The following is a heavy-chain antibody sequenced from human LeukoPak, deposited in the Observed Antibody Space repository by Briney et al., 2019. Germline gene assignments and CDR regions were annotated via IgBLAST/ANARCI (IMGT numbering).Heavy chain of an antibody. CDR3: AKESIFAEFDY. Sequence: GGSLRLSCAASGFTVSSNYMSWVRQAPGKGLEWVSVIYSGGSTYYADSVKGRFTISRDNSKNTLYLQMNSLRAEDTAVYYCAKESIFAEFDYWGQGTLVTVSS. J-gene: IGHJ4*02. CDR2: IYSGGST. V-gene: IGHV3-53*01. CDR1: GFTVSSNY. D-gene: IGHD3-3*02.